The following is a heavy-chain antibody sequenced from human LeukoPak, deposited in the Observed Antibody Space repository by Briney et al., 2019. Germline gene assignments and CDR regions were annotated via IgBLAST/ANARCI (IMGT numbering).Heavy chain of an antibody. CDR3: AREPRPPIQLKSHHYYYGMDV. CDR2: INPSGGST. Sequence: ASVKVSCKASGYTFTSYYMHWVRQAPGQGLEWMGIINPSGGSTSYAQKFQGRGTMTRDTSTSTVYMELSSLRSEDTAVYYCAREPRPPIQLKSHHYYYGMDVWGQGTTVTVSS. V-gene: IGHV1-46*01. CDR1: GYTFTSYY. J-gene: IGHJ6*02. D-gene: IGHD5-18*01.